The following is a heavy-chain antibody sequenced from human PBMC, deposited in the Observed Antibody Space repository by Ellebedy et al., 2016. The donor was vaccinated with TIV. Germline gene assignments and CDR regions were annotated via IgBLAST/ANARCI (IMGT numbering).Heavy chain of an antibody. CDR2: ISGSGDK. Sequence: GESLKISXAASGFTFSSYAMSWVRQAPGKGLEWVSTISGSGDKYYSDSVKGRFTISRDNSKNTLFLQINSLRAEDTAVYFCAKGSLGYAGLFDYWGQGTLVTVSS. V-gene: IGHV3-23*01. D-gene: IGHD5-18*01. J-gene: IGHJ4*02. CDR3: AKGSLGYAGLFDY. CDR1: GFTFSSYA.